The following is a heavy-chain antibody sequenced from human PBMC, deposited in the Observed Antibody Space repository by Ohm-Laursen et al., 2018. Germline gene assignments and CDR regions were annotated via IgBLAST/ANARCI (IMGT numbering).Heavy chain of an antibody. CDR2: IYYSGST. CDR3: ARNVRVAARGGVFFDY. J-gene: IGHJ4*02. V-gene: IGHV4-31*03. D-gene: IGHD6-13*01. CDR1: GGSISSGGYY. Sequence: SQTLSLTCTVSGGSISSGGYYWSWIRQHPGKGLEWIGYIYYSGSTYYNPSLKSRVTISVDTSKNQFSLKLSSVTAADTAVYYCARNVRVAARGGVFFDYWGQGTLVTVSS.